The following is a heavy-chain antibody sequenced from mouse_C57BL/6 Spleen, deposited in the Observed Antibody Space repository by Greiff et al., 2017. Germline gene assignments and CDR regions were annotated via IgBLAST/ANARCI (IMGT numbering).Heavy chain of an antibody. V-gene: IGHV1-72*01. Sequence: VQLQQPGAELVKPGASVKLSCKASGYTFTSYWMHWVKQRPGRGLEWIGRIDPNSGGTKYNEKFKSKVTLTVDQPASTAYMQLISLTSEDSAVYYCARGDYGSSSAMDYWGQGTSVTVSS. D-gene: IGHD1-1*01. CDR2: IDPNSGGT. J-gene: IGHJ4*01. CDR3: ARGDYGSSSAMDY. CDR1: GYTFTSYW.